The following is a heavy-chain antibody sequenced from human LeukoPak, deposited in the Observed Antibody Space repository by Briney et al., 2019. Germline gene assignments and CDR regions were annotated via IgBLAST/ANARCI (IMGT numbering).Heavy chain of an antibody. Sequence: PGGSLRLSCAASGFTFSSYSMNWVRQAPGKGLEWVSSISSSSSYIYYADSVKGRFTISRDNAKNSLYLQMNSLRAEDTALYYCAKDDYGGNGGFDYWGQGTLVTVSS. CDR3: AKDDYGGNGGFDY. J-gene: IGHJ4*02. CDR2: ISSSSSYI. CDR1: GFTFSSYS. V-gene: IGHV3-21*04. D-gene: IGHD4-17*01.